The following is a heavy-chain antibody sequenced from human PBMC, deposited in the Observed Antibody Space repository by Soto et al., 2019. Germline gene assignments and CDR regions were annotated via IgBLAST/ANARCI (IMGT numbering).Heavy chain of an antibody. CDR2: ISSSSSTI. Sequence: GGSLRLSCVASGFTFSIYSMNWVRQAPGKGLEWVSYISSSSSTIYYADSVKGRFTISRDNAKNSLYLQMNSLRAEDTAVYYCASQNFCTSCSCLNWGQGTLVTVSS. CDR1: GFTFSIYS. V-gene: IGHV3-48*01. CDR3: ASQNFCTSCSCLN. D-gene: IGHD2-2*01. J-gene: IGHJ4*02.